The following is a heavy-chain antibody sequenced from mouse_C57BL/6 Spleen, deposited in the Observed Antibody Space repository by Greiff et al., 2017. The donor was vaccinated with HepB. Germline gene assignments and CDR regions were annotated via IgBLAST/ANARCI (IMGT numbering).Heavy chain of an antibody. Sequence: VQLQESGPELVKPGASVKISCKASGYAFSSSWMNWVKQRPGKGLEWIGRIYPGDGDTNYNWKFKGKATLTADKSSSTAYMQLSSLTSEDSAVYFCARTYSNYEGYAMDYWGQGTSVTVSS. CDR3: ARTYSNYEGYAMDY. D-gene: IGHD2-5*01. CDR2: IYPGDGDT. CDR1: GYAFSSSW. J-gene: IGHJ4*01. V-gene: IGHV1-82*01.